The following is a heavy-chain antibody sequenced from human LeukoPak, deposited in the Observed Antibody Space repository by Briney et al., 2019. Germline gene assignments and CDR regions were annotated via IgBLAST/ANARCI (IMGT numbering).Heavy chain of an antibody. CDR1: ADCVVNGHC. Sequence: PSETLSLTFGVSADCVVNGHCGTWVRQPPGKGLEWIGEVSHSGYTNYNPSLESRVAISIDKSNNHFYLTLRSVSAADTAVSFCSRRSDTHTGHTDGWGRGTLITVSS. J-gene: IGHJ2*01. CDR3: SRRSDTHTGHTDG. D-gene: IGHD5-18*01. V-gene: IGHV4/OR15-8*02. CDR2: VSHSGYT.